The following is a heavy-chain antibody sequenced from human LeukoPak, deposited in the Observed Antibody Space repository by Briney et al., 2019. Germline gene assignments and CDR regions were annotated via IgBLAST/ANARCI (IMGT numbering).Heavy chain of an antibody. CDR3: ARVGPGYSSRRPPTNVPYYFDY. J-gene: IGHJ4*02. Sequence: ASAKVSCKASGYTFTSYGISWVRQAPGQGLEWMGWISAYNGNTNYAQKLQGRVTMTTDTSTSTAYMELRSLRSDDTAVYYCARVGPGYSSRRPPTNVPYYFDYWGQGTLVTVSS. CDR2: ISAYNGNT. V-gene: IGHV1-18*01. D-gene: IGHD6-19*01. CDR1: GYTFTSYG.